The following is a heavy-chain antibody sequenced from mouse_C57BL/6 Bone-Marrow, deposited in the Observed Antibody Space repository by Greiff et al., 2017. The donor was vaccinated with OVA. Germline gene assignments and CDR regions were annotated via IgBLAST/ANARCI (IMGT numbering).Heavy chain of an antibody. CDR2: IDHENGDT. CDR3: TQQLRLPFDY. V-gene: IGHV14-4*01. D-gene: IGHD3-2*02. CDR1: GFNIKGYY. Sequence: VQLQQSGAELVRPGDSVKLSCTASGFNIKGYYMHWVKQRPEQGLEWIGWIDHENGDTEYASKFQGKATITADKASNTAYLQLSSLTSEDTAVYYCTQQLRLPFDYWGQGTTLTVS. J-gene: IGHJ2*01.